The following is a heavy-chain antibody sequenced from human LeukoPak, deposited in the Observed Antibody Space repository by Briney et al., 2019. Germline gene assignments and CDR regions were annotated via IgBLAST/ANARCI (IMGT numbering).Heavy chain of an antibody. J-gene: IGHJ5*02. CDR3: AREGPQLSQSRFDP. CDR1: GYSISSGYY. CDR2: IYHSGST. V-gene: IGHV4-38-2*02. Sequence: PSETLSLTCTVSGYSISSGYYWGWIRQPPGKGLEWIGSIYHSGSTYYNPSLKSRVTISVDTSKNQFPLRLSSVTAADTAVYYCAREGPQLSQSRFDPWGQGTLVTVSS.